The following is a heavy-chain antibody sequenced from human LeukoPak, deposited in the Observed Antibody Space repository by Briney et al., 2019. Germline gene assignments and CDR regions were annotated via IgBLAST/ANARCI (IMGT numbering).Heavy chain of an antibody. CDR3: ARMETLYSRPDY. CDR2: ISAYNGNT. Sequence: GASVTVSCTASGYTFTSYGISWVRPAPGQGLEWMGWISAYNGNTNYAQKLQGRVTMTTDTSTSTAYMELRSLRSDDTAVYYCARMETLYSRPDYWGQGTLVTVSS. CDR1: GYTFTSYG. D-gene: IGHD3-16*01. J-gene: IGHJ4*02. V-gene: IGHV1-18*01.